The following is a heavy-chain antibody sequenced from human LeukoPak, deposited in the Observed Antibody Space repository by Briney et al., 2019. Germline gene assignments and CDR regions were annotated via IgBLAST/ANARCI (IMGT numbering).Heavy chain of an antibody. J-gene: IGHJ4*02. Sequence: GASVKVSCKASGYTFTGYYMHWVRQAPGQGLEWMGWIDPNSGGTNYAQKFQGRVTMTRDTSISTACMELSRLRSDDTAVYYCARAFYYDSSGYYYFDYWVQGTLVTVSS. CDR3: ARAFYYDSSGYYYFDY. V-gene: IGHV1-2*02. CDR2: IDPNSGGT. CDR1: GYTFTGYY. D-gene: IGHD3-22*01.